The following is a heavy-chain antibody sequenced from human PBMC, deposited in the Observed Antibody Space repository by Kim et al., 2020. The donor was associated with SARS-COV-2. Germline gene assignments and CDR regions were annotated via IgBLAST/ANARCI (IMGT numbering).Heavy chain of an antibody. J-gene: IGHJ3*02. Sequence: GESLKISCKGSGYSVNSYWIGWVRQMPGKGLEWMGIIYPGYSDTRYSPSFQGQVTISVDKSISTAYLQWSSLKASDSAMYYCARDRGSSTWGDAFDIWGQGTMVTVSS. D-gene: IGHD2-2*01. CDR3: ARDRGSSTWGDAFDI. V-gene: IGHV5-51*01. CDR1: GYSVNSYW. CDR2: IYPGYSDT.